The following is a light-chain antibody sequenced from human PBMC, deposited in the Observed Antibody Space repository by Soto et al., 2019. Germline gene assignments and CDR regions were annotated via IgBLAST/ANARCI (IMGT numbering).Light chain of an antibody. CDR1: SSNIGNNF. Sequence: QSVLTQPPSASGTPGQRVTISCSGSSSNIGNNFVYWYHQLPGMAPKLLIYSNDLRPSGVPDRFSGSKSGTSASLAISGLRSDDEGDYYCSAWDDRLGGGLFGTGTKVTVL. CDR2: SND. J-gene: IGLJ1*01. V-gene: IGLV1-47*02. CDR3: SAWDDRLGGGL.